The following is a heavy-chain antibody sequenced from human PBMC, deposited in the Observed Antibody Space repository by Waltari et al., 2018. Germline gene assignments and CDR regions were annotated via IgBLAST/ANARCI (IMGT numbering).Heavy chain of an antibody. CDR2: INPKSGDT. V-gene: IGHV1-2*02. Sequence: QVPLVQSGAEVKKPGASVTVSCQAPGYIFIDHSMHWMRQAPGQGLEGMGWINPKSGDTHYAQKFQGRFIMTRDTSISTAYMELSSLTSDDTAVYYCARGGTNVLESVVPKVPFNYWGQGTLVTVSS. J-gene: IGHJ4*02. CDR1: GYIFIDHS. D-gene: IGHD2-8*01. CDR3: ARGGTNVLESVVPKVPFNY.